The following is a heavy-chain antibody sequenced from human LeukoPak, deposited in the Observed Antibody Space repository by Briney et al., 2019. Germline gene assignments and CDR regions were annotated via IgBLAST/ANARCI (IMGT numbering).Heavy chain of an antibody. V-gene: IGHV4-39*01. CDR1: GGSISSSSYY. CDR3: ARHRSKWLQSSFDY. CDR2: IYYSGNT. Sequence: SETLSLTCTVSGGSISSSSYYWGWIRQPPGKGLEWIGSIYYSGNTYDNPSLKSRVTISVDTSKNQFSLKLNSVTAADTAVYYCARHRSKWLQSSFDYWGQGTLVTVSS. D-gene: IGHD5-24*01. J-gene: IGHJ4*02.